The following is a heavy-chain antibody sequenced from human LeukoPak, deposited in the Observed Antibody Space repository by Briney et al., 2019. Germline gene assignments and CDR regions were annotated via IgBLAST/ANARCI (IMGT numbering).Heavy chain of an antibody. CDR1: GGSFSGYY. Sequence: SSETLSLTCAVYGGSFSGYYWSWIRQPPGKGLEWIGEINHSGSTNYNPSLKSRVTISVDTSKNQFSLKLSSVTAADTAVYYCAGLPSTVVIPFDYWGQGTLVTVSS. J-gene: IGHJ4*02. CDR3: AGLPSTVVIPFDY. V-gene: IGHV4-34*01. D-gene: IGHD4-23*01. CDR2: INHSGST.